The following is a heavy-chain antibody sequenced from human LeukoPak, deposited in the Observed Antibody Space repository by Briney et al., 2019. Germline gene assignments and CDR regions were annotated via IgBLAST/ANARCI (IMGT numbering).Heavy chain of an antibody. CDR3: ARDDTGVIRGIRFHY. Sequence: SETLSLTCAVSGASISSGYWWSWVRQAPGKGLEWIGEIYHSGSTNHNPSLKSRVTISVDKSKSQFSLNLNSVTAADTAVYYSARDDTGVIRGIRFHYWGQGTLVTVSS. D-gene: IGHD3-10*01. V-gene: IGHV4-4*02. J-gene: IGHJ4*02. CDR1: GASISSGYW. CDR2: IYHSGST.